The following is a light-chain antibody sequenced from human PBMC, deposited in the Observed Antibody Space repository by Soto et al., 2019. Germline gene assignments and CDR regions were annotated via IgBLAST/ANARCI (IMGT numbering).Light chain of an antibody. J-gene: IGKJ2*01. Sequence: EIVMTQSPATLSVSPGERATLSCRASQTVSSNLAWFQQKPGQAPRLLIYGASTRATGIPARFSGSGSATEFTLTISSLQSEDFAFYYCLQYNNWPPVYTFGQGTKLEIK. CDR2: GAS. CDR3: LQYNNWPPVYT. V-gene: IGKV3-15*01. CDR1: QTVSSN.